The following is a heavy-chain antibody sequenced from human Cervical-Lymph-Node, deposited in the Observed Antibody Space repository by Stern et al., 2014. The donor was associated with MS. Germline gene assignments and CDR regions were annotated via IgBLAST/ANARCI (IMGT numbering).Heavy chain of an antibody. V-gene: IGHV3-9*01. CDR2: ISWDGGST. CDR3: TKTTVTTRPFEY. CDR1: GFTVNDYS. D-gene: IGHD4-17*01. Sequence: VQSGRSLRLSCAASGFTVNDYSMHWVRQAPGKGLEWVSGISWDGGSTEYAASVKGRFAISRDNARNSLFLHMNSLRPEDTAFYYCTKTTVTTRPFEYWGQGILVTVSS. J-gene: IGHJ4*02.